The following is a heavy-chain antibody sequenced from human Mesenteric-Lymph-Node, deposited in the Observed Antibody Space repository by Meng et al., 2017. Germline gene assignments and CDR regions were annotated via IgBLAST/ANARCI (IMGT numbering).Heavy chain of an antibody. CDR3: AREEGGPLDR. CDR1: GGSFSGYY. CDR2: INHSAST. V-gene: IGHV4-34*01. Sequence: QVQLQKWGAGLFKPSETLSLTCAVYGGSFSGYYWSWIRQPPGKGLEWIGEINHSASTKYNPSLKSRVTISVDRSKNQFSLKLTSVTAADTAVYFCAREEGGPLDRWGQGTLVTVSS. J-gene: IGHJ5*02. D-gene: IGHD3-16*01.